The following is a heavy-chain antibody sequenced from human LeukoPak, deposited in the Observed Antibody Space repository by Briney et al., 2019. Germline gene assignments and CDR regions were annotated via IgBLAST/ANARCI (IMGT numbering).Heavy chain of an antibody. V-gene: IGHV3-30-3*01. D-gene: IGHD3-22*01. CDR1: GFRFSNYP. CDR3: ARRPNPYDSSSSSEYFHH. Sequence: PGFSLRLSCAASGFRFSNYPRQWVGQDPGEGREGVAVISYDESVKYYADSVDRRVTVSRDNSKNTHYLQLNSLRVEDTAVYYCARRPNPYDSSSSSEYFHHWRQATLLTVSS. CDR2: ISYDESVK. J-gene: IGHJ1*01.